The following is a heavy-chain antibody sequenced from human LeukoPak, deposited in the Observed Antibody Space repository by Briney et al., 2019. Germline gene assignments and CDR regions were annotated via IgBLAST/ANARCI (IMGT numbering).Heavy chain of an antibody. CDR3: AREVVVASYYYGMDV. D-gene: IGHD3-22*01. V-gene: IGHV1-18*01. J-gene: IGHJ6*02. CDR1: GGTFSSYA. Sequence: ASVKVSCKASGGTFSSYAISWVRQAPRQGLEWMGWISAYNGNTNYAQKLQGRVTMTTDTSTSTAYMELRSLRSDDTAVYYCAREVVVASYYYGMDVWGQGTTVTVSS. CDR2: ISAYNGNT.